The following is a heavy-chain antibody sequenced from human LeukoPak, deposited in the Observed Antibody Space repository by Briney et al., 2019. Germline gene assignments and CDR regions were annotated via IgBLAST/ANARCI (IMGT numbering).Heavy chain of an antibody. D-gene: IGHD6-6*01. CDR2: IKQEGSET. J-gene: IGHJ4*02. V-gene: IGHV3-7*05. CDR1: GFTLTQYW. Sequence: PGVSLRLSCAACGFTLTQYWMSWVRQATGEGLEWLANIKQEGSETDFVGSLKGRFTVSRDNAKNSLYLQMNSLRAEDTAVYYCARIGYSSSSFDYWGQGTLVTVSS. CDR3: ARIGYSSSSFDY.